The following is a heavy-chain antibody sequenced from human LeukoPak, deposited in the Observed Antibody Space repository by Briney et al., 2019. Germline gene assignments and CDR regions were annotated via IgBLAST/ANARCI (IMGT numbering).Heavy chain of an antibody. CDR1: GDSISSYY. Sequence: PSVTLSLTCIVSGDSISSYYWSWIRQPPGKGLEWIGYIYYSGSTNYNPSLKSRVTISVDTSKNQYSLKLSSVTAADTAVYYCARRTKYCSSTSCYILLDYWGQGTLVTVSS. CDR3: ARRTKYCSSTSCYILLDY. CDR2: IYYSGST. D-gene: IGHD2-2*02. V-gene: IGHV4-59*08. J-gene: IGHJ4*02.